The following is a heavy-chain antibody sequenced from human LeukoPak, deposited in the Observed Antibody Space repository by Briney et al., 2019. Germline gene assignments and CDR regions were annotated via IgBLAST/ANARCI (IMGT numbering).Heavy chain of an antibody. CDR3: ARAEVVWFGELYAFDI. CDR2: ISSNGGST. J-gene: IGHJ3*02. D-gene: IGHD3-10*01. Sequence: GGSLRLSCAASGFTFSSYAMHWVRQAPGKGLEYVSAISSNGGSTYYANSVKGRFTISRDNSKNTLYLQMGSLRAEDMAVYYCARAEVVWFGELYAFDIWGQGTMVTVSS. V-gene: IGHV3-64*01. CDR1: GFTFSSYA.